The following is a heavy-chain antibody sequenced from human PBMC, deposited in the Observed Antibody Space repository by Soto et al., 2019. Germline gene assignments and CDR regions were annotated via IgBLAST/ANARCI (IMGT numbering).Heavy chain of an antibody. D-gene: IGHD2-21*01. Sequence: QVQLVQSGAEVKKPGASVKVSCTESGYIFIHYYIHWVRHAPAQGLAWMAIINPNGGSTNYAQKFQGRVTVTSDTSTSTVSMELNSLGSDDTAVYFCARSLMQGDFWGQGTRVSVSS. J-gene: IGHJ4*02. CDR2: INPNGGST. CDR1: GYIFIHYY. V-gene: IGHV1-46*01. CDR3: ARSLMQGDF.